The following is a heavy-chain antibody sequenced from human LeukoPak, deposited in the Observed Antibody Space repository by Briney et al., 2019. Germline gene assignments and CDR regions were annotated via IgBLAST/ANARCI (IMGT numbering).Heavy chain of an antibody. CDR1: GYTLTELS. CDR2: FDPEDGET. Sequence: ASVKVSCKVSGYTLTELSMHWVRQAPGKGLEWMGGFDPEDGETIYAQKFQGRVTMTEDTSTDTAYMELSSLRSEDTAVYYCATFYDILTGYYYWGQGTLVTASS. D-gene: IGHD3-9*01. V-gene: IGHV1-24*01. J-gene: IGHJ4*02. CDR3: ATFYDILTGYYY.